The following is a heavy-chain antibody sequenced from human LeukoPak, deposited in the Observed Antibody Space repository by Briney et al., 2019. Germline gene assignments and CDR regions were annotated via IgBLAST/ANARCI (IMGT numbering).Heavy chain of an antibody. Sequence: SETLSLTCTVSGSMYNYYWSWIRQPPGKGLEWIGYIHYNGITNYNPSLKTRVTKSLDTSKNQVSLNLNSVTAADTAVYYCARHISSGGTYAHFDYWGQGTLVTVSS. CDR2: IHYNGIT. V-gene: IGHV4-59*08. D-gene: IGHD1-26*01. J-gene: IGHJ4*02. CDR3: ARHISSGGTYAHFDY. CDR1: GSMYNYY.